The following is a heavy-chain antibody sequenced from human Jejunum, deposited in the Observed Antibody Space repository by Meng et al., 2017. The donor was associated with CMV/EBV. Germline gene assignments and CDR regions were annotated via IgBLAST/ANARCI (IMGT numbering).Heavy chain of an antibody. V-gene: IGHV1-2*02. CDR1: FSGFY. J-gene: IGHJ4*02. D-gene: IGHD2-21*01. Sequence: FSGFYIHWVRQAPGQGLEWMGWSNPKNGDTNYAQKFQGRVTMTTDTSTSTAYMELSRLTSDDTAVYYCTRDLYCGGNCYSVVDYWGQGTLVTVSS. CDR3: TRDLYCGGNCYSVVDY. CDR2: SNPKNGDT.